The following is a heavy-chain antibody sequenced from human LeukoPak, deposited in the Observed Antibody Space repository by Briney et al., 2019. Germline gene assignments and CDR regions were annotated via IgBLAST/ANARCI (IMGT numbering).Heavy chain of an antibody. D-gene: IGHD3-16*01. Sequence: ASVKVSCKASGYTLTSYDMNWVRQAPGQGLEWMGWINTNTGNPTYAQAFTGRFVFSLDTSVSTAYLQISSLKAEDTAVYYCARAGGTLGPYRHFDYWGQGTLVTVSS. J-gene: IGHJ4*02. V-gene: IGHV7-4-1*02. CDR2: INTNTGNP. CDR3: ARAGGTLGPYRHFDY. CDR1: GYTLTSYD.